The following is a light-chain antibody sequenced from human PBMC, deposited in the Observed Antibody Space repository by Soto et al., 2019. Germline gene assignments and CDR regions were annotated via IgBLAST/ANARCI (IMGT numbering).Light chain of an antibody. V-gene: IGKV3-20*01. CDR1: HSVSSSY. J-gene: IGKJ3*01. CDR3: QQYGSSPFT. CDR2: GSS. Sequence: EIVLTRSPGTLSLSPGERATLSCRASHSVSSSYLAWYQQKPGQAPRLLIYGSSSRATGIPDRFSGSGSGTDFTLTISRLDPEDFAVYYCQQYGSSPFTFGPGTKVDIK.